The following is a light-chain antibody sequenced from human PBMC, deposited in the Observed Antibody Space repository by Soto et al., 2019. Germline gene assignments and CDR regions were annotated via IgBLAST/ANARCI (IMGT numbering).Light chain of an antibody. Sequence: EIVLTQSPATLSLSPGERATLSCRACQSVRNYVAWYQQKPGQAPRLLISGPSNRATGIPARFSGSGSGTDFTLTISSLEPEDSAVYYCQQRSSWPSTFGQGTRLEIK. CDR2: GPS. CDR3: QQRSSWPST. V-gene: IGKV3-11*01. CDR1: QSVRNY. J-gene: IGKJ5*01.